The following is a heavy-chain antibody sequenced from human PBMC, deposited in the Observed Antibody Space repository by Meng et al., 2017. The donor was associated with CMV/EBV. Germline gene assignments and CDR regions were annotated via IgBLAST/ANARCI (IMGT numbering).Heavy chain of an antibody. D-gene: IGHD3-10*01. V-gene: IGHV4-30-4*08. Sequence: QLQLQESGPGLVKPSRPLALTCTVSGCSISGGDYDWSWIRQPPGKGLEWIGCIYYSGSTYYNPSLKSRVTISVDTSKNQFSLKLSSVTAADTAVYYCARVPITYYYGSGSYYFDYWGQGTLVTVSS. CDR1: GCSISGGDYD. CDR3: ARVPITYYYGSGSYYFDY. CDR2: IYYSGST. J-gene: IGHJ4*02.